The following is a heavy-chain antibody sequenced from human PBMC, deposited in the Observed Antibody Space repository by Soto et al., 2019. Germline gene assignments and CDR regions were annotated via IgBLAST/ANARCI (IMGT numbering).Heavy chain of an antibody. J-gene: IGHJ4*02. V-gene: IGHV3-53*01. Sequence: PGGSLRLSCAASGFTVSSNYMSWVRQAPGKGLEWVSVIYSGGSTYYADSVKGRFTISRDNSKNTLYLQMNSLRAEDTAVYYCANSLAGTLPDYWGQGTLVTVSS. D-gene: IGHD6-19*01. CDR1: GFTVSSNY. CDR3: ANSLAGTLPDY. CDR2: IYSGGST.